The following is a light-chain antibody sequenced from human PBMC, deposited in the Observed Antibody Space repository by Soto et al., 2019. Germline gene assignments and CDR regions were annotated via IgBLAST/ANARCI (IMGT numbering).Light chain of an antibody. CDR1: SSDVGGYNY. CDR2: EVS. V-gene: IGLV2-14*01. CDR3: SSYTSSSTLDV. Sequence: QSALTQPASVSGSPGQSITISCTGTSSDVGGYNYVSWYQQHPCKAPKLMIYEVSNRPSGVSNRFSGSKSGNTASLTISGLQAEDEADYYCSSYTSSSTLDVFGTGTKVTVL. J-gene: IGLJ1*01.